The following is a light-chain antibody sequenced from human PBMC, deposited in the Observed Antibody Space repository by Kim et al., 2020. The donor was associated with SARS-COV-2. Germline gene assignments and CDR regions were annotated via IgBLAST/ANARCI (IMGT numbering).Light chain of an antibody. Sequence: EIVLTQSPATLSLSPGERATLSCRASQSVTRYLAWYQQKPGQAPRLLIYDISNRATGIPSRFSGSGSGTDFTLTISSREPEDFAVYYCQQRDNWPPGATFGGGTKVDIK. V-gene: IGKV3-11*01. CDR2: DIS. CDR3: QQRDNWPPGAT. CDR1: QSVTRY. J-gene: IGKJ4*01.